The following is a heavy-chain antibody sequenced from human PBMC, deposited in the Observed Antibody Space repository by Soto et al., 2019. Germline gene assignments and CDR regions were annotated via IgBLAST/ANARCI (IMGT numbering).Heavy chain of an antibody. J-gene: IGHJ4*02. CDR3: VRDSPIASTYIGYDGIDY. CDR2: IIPLLDIA. D-gene: IGHD5-12*01. Sequence: QVQLVQSGAEVKKPGSSVKVSCKASGGTFSNDIITWVRQAPGQGLEWMGRIIPLLDIANYAQKFQGRVTITADKSTSTAYMELNSLRSEDTAVYYCVRDSPIASTYIGYDGIDYWGQGTLVTVSS. V-gene: IGHV1-69*08. CDR1: GGTFSNDI.